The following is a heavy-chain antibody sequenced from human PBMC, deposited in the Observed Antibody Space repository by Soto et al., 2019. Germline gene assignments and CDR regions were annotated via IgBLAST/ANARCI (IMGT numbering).Heavy chain of an antibody. CDR2: IKDGGLT. J-gene: IGHJ4*02. CDR1: GGSLSGYY. D-gene: IGHD5-12*01. CDR3: ARGQEGVVATH. V-gene: IGHV4-34*01. Sequence: QVQLQQWGAGLLKPSETLSLTCVVYGGSLSGYYWSWIRQPPGKGLEGIGEIKDGGLTNYSPSLQSRATISVDRPKNQFSLKLHSVTAADTAVYYCARGQEGVVATHWDQGALVTVSS.